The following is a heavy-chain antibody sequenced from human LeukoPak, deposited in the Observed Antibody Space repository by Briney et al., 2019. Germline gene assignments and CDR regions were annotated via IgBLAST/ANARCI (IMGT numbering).Heavy chain of an antibody. CDR1: GGTFSRLA. D-gene: IGHD6-13*01. J-gene: IGHJ4*01. CDR2: IVPSFGTT. V-gene: IGHV1-69*06. Sequence: ASVKVSCKASGGTFSRLAISWVRQAPGLRLEWMGRIVPSFGTTNYAQNFQGRVTIAADKSTSPAYLELSSLKSEDTALYLFARPTSYFAGTCPRFDFWGQGALGTVSP. CDR3: ARPTSYFAGTCPRFDF.